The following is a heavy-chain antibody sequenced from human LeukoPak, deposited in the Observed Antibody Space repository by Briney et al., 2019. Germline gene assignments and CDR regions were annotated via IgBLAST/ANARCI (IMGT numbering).Heavy chain of an antibody. J-gene: IGHJ4*02. CDR2: IYYSGST. CDR1: GGSISSSGYY. Sequence: SETLSLTCTVSGGSISSSGYYWGWIRQPPGKGLEWIGSIYYSGSTYYNPSLKSRVTISVDTSKNQFSLKLSSVTAADTAVYYCAYDYGDYLFDYWGQGTLVTVSS. D-gene: IGHD4-17*01. CDR3: AYDYGDYLFDY. V-gene: IGHV4-39*07.